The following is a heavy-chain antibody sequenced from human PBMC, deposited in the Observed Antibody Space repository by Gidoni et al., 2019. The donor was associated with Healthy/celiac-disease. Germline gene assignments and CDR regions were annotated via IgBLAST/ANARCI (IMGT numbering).Heavy chain of an antibody. D-gene: IGHD3-10*01. Sequence: QLQLQESGPGLVKPSETLSLTCTVSVGSISSSSYYWGWIRQPPGKGLEWIGSIYYSGSTYYNPSLKSRVTISVDTSKNQFSLKLSSVTAADTAVYYCARQRFGEFDYWGRGTLVTVSS. J-gene: IGHJ4*02. CDR2: IYYSGST. V-gene: IGHV4-39*01. CDR3: ARQRFGEFDY. CDR1: VGSISSSSYY.